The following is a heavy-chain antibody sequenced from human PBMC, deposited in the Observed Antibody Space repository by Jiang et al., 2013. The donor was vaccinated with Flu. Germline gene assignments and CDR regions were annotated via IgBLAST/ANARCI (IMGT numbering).Heavy chain of an antibody. V-gene: IGHV1-69*06. CDR3: EGDIMTGSYPTLFEF. J-gene: IGHJ4*02. CDR1: GGTFNSYG. Sequence: EVKKPGSSVKVSCKASGGTFNSYGFIWVRQAPGQGLEWTGGIIPLFGTVNYAQMFKDRVTITADTSTSTVYMEMSSLRSEDTAVYYCEGDIMTGSYPTLFEFWGQGT. D-gene: IGHD3-9*01. CDR2: IIPLFGTV.